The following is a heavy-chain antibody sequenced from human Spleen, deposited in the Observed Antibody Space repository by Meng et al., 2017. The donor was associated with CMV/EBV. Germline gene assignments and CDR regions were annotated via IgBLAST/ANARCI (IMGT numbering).Heavy chain of an antibody. CDR2: IYNDGTK. D-gene: IGHD2-21*02. CDR1: GFTVRESY. J-gene: IGHJ4*02. Sequence: CAASGFTVRESYMSWVRQAPGKGPEWISVIYNDGTKYYADSVKGRFTISRDNSKNTLYLQMNSLRAEDTAFYYCARYVNFGGDSNYWGQGTLVTVSS. CDR3: ARYVNFGGDSNY. V-gene: IGHV3-53*01.